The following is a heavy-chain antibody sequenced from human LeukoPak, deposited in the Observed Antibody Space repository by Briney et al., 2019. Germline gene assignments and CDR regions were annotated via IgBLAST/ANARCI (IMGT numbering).Heavy chain of an antibody. Sequence: GGSLRLSCAASGFTFSSYWMNWVRQAPGKGLEWVANIKQDGSEKYYVDSVKGRFTISRDNAKNSLYLQMNSLRAEDTAVYYCASSSLKLGRDYWGQGTLVTVSS. CDR2: IKQDGSEK. J-gene: IGHJ4*02. CDR1: GFTFSSYW. CDR3: ASSSLKLGRDY. D-gene: IGHD1-7*01. V-gene: IGHV3-7*01.